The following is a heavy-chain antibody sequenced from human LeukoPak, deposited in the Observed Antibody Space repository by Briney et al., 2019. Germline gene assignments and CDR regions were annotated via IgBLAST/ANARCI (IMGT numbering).Heavy chain of an antibody. CDR1: GGSISSYY. Sequence: KSSETLSLTCTVSGGSISSYYWSWIRQPPGGGLEWIGYIYYSGTTNYNPSLKSRVTISVDTSKNQFSLKLSSVTAAHTAVYYCARHHKYCSGGSCYLFDYWGQGTLVTVSS. D-gene: IGHD2-15*01. J-gene: IGHJ4*02. CDR2: IYYSGTT. CDR3: ARHHKYCSGGSCYLFDY. V-gene: IGHV4-59*08.